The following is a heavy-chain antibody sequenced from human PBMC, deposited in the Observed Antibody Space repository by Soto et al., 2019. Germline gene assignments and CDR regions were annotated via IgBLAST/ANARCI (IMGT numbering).Heavy chain of an antibody. Sequence: QLQLQESGPGLVKPSETLSLTCTVSGGSISSSSYYWGWIRQPPGKGLEWIGSIYYSGSTYYNPSLKSRVTISVDTSKNHFSLKLSSVTAADTAVYYCARHGSSGWTNFDYWGQGTLVTVSS. J-gene: IGHJ4*02. CDR1: GGSISSSSYY. D-gene: IGHD6-19*01. CDR2: IYYSGST. CDR3: ARHGSSGWTNFDY. V-gene: IGHV4-39*01.